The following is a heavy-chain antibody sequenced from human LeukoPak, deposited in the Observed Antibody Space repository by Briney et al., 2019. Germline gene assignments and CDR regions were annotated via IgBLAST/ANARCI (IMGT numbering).Heavy chain of an antibody. CDR3: AVYCGGDCYSGVNNWFDP. D-gene: IGHD2-21*02. J-gene: IGHJ5*02. V-gene: IGHV4-4*02. CDR2: IYHSGST. CDR1: GCSLSRSNW. Sequence: SGTLSLTRAVSGCSLSRSNWWSRVRQPPGKGLEWIGEIYHSGSTNYNPSLKSRVTISVDKSKNQSSLKLSSVTAADTAVYYCAVYCGGDCYSGVNNWFDPWGQGTLVTVSS.